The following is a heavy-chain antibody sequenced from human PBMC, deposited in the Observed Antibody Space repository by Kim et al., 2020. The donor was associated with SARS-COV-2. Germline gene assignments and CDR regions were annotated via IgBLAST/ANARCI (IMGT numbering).Heavy chain of an antibody. CDR1: GFTFDSYG. V-gene: IGHV3-30*02. D-gene: IGHD3-10*01. Sequence: GGSLRLSCAASGFTFDSYGMHWVRQAPGKGLEWVSDIKSHVSINSYVDSVKGRFTISRDNSKNTLYLQMNSLRPEDTALYYCAKGGVGSSCTYY. CDR3: AKGGVGSSCTYY. J-gene: IGHJ6*01. CDR2: IKSHVSIN.